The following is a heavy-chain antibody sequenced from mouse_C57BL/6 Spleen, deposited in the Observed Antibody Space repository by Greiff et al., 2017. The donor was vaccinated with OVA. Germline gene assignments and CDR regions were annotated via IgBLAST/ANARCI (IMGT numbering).Heavy chain of an antibody. CDR2: IYPGDGDT. CDR3: ARPGTDWYFDV. D-gene: IGHD3-3*01. J-gene: IGHJ1*03. V-gene: IGHV1-80*01. Sequence: VKLMESGAELVKPGASVKISCKASGYAFSSYWMNWVKQRPGKGLEWIGQIYPGDGDTTYNGKFKGKAPMTADKSSSTAYLQLSSLTSEDSAVDFCARPGTDWYFDVWGTGTTVTVSS. CDR1: GYAFSSYW.